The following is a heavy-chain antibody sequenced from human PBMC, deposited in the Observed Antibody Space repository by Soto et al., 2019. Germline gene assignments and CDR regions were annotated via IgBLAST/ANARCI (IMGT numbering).Heavy chain of an antibody. CDR2: INSDGSST. CDR1: GFTFSSYW. V-gene: IGHV3-74*01. J-gene: IGHJ4*02. Sequence: EVQLVESGGGLVQPGGSLRLSCAASGFTFSSYWMHWVRQAPGKGLVWVSRINSDGSSTSYADSVKGRFTISRDNAKNTLYLQTNSLRAEDTAVYYCARALTTSRYYDWFPADYFDYWGQGTLVTVST. D-gene: IGHD3-9*01. CDR3: ARALTTSRYYDWFPADYFDY.